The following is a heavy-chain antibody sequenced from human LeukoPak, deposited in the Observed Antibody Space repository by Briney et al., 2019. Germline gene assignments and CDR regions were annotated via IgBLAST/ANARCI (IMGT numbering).Heavy chain of an antibody. J-gene: IGHJ4*02. CDR2: IYTSGST. Sequence: SETLSLTCTVSGGSISSYYWSWIRQPAGKGLEWIGRIYTSGSTNYNPSLKSRVTMSVDTPKNQFSLKLSSATAADTAVYYCARGRFGGTSFDYWGQGTLVTVSS. CDR1: GGSISSYY. V-gene: IGHV4-4*07. D-gene: IGHD3-10*01. CDR3: ARGRFGGTSFDY.